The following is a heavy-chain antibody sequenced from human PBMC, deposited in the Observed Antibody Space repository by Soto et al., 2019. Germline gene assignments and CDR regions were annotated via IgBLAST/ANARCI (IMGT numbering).Heavy chain of an antibody. CDR3: ARDDVLCDGGRCYGVTLDV. CDR1: GFTVSSKY. D-gene: IGHD2-15*01. CDR2: IQSGGTT. V-gene: IGHV3-66*01. Sequence: EVQLVESGGALVQPGGSLRLSCAASGFTVSSKYMSWVRQAPGKGLEWVSLIQSGGTTYYADSVKGRFTISRDTSENTLHLQIDSLRAEDTAVYYCARDDVLCDGGRCYGVTLDVWGKGTTVTVSS. J-gene: IGHJ6*04.